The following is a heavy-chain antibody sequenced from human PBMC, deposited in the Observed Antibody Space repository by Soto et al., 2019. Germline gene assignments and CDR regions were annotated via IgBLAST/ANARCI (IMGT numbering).Heavy chain of an antibody. CDR2: IWYDGGNK. D-gene: IGHD3-22*01. CDR1: GFTFTSYS. V-gene: IGHV3-33*01. Sequence: GGSLRLSFAASGFTFTSYSIHWVRQPPGKALEWVAVIWYDGGNKYYADSVKGRFTISRDNSKNTLYLQMNSLRAEDTAVYYCARTPPSRYYYDSSGYRPHWGQGTLVTVSS. J-gene: IGHJ4*02. CDR3: ARTPPSRYYYDSSGYRPH.